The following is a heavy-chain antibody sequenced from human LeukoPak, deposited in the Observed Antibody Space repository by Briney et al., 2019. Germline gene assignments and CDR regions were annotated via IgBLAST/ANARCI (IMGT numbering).Heavy chain of an antibody. J-gene: IGHJ4*02. CDR3: ARRILWFGKLLYDY. V-gene: IGHV3-21*01. Sequence: GGPLRLSCAASGFTFSSYSMNWVRQAPGKGLEWVSSISSSSSYIYYADSVKGRFTISRDNAKNSLYLQMNSLRAEDTAVYYCARRILWFGKLLYDYWGQGTLVTVSS. CDR1: GFTFSSYS. CDR2: ISSSSSYI. D-gene: IGHD3-10*01.